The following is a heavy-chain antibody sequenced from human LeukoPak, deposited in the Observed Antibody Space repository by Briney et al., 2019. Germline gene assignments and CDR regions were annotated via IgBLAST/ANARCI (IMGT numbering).Heavy chain of an antibody. CDR3: VREGYGPGNYPFDY. Sequence: GGSLRLSCAASGFTFNSHWMHWVRQAPGKGLVWVSRIDSHGTSTIDADSVQGRFTVSRDNSKNTLYLQMNSLRVEHTAVYYCVREGYGPGNYPFDYWGQGTPVTVSS. D-gene: IGHD3-10*01. CDR1: GFTFNSHW. V-gene: IGHV3-74*01. CDR2: IDSHGTST. J-gene: IGHJ4*02.